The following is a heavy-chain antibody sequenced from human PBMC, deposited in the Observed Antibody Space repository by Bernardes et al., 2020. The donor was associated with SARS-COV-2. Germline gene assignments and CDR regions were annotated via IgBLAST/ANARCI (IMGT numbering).Heavy chain of an antibody. J-gene: IGHJ3*02. D-gene: IGHD6-25*01. CDR2: ISGSGGRT. CDR1: GFTFNSFA. V-gene: IGHV3-23*01. Sequence: GGSLRPSCAASGFTFNSFAMTWVRQAPGKGLVGVSDISGSGGRTEYADSVKGRFTISRDNSKNTLYLQLNSLRADDTAVYYFAKGEGGSGSSYAFDIWGQETMVTVCS. CDR3: AKGEGGSGSSYAFDI.